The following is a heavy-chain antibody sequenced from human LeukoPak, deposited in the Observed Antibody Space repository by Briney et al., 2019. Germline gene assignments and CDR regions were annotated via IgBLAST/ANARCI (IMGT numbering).Heavy chain of an antibody. V-gene: IGHV4-39*07. D-gene: IGHD2-8*01. Sequence: PSETLSLTCTVSGGSISSSSYYWGWIRQPPGKGLEWIVSIYYSGSTYYNPSLKSRVTISVDTSKNQFSLKLSSVTAADTAVYYCARETIVLMAYSDYWGQGTLVTVSS. CDR3: ARETIVLMAYSDY. CDR2: IYYSGST. J-gene: IGHJ4*02. CDR1: GGSISSSSYY.